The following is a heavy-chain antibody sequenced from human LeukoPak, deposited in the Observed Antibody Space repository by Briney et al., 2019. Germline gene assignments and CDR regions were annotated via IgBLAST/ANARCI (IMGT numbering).Heavy chain of an antibody. CDR2: ISGGGGST. CDR1: GFTFSSYG. D-gene: IGHD3-16*02. V-gene: IGHV3-23*01. Sequence: PGGSLRLSCAASGFTFSSYGMHWVRQAPGKGLEWVSAISGGGGSTYYADFVKGRFTISRDNSKNTLSLQMNSLRVEDTAVYYCARDQGYDYVWGSNRYGYWGQGTLVTVSS. CDR3: ARDQGYDYVWGSNRYGY. J-gene: IGHJ4*02.